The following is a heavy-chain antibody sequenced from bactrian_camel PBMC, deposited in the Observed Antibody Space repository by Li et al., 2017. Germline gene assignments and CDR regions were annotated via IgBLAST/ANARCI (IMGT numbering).Heavy chain of an antibody. V-gene: IGHV3S1*01. Sequence: HVQLVESGGGSVQAGGSLTLSCKFSHPPYTREKYCMGWFRQPTGKDYEGVAAILTGGGSTTYADSVKGRFTISQDSARNTVYLQMNNLQPEDTATYYCAEGRGSRGENCYSLNYWGQGTQVTVS. D-gene: IGHD6*01. J-gene: IGHJ4*01. CDR2: ILTGGGST. CDR1: HPPYTREKYC. CDR3: AEGRGSRGENCYSLNY.